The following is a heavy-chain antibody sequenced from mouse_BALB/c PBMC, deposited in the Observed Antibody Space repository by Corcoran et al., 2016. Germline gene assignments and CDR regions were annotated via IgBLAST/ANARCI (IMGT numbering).Heavy chain of an antibody. CDR2: INPNNGGT. CDR3: ARRDYFGSSPSDY. D-gene: IGHD1-1*01. J-gene: IGHJ2*01. Sequence: EVLLQQSGPELVKPGASVKIPCKASGYTFTDYNMDWVKQSPGKSLEWIGDINPNNGGTIYNQKFKGKATLTVDKTSSTAYMELRSLTSEDTAVYYCARRDYFGSSPSDYWGQGTTLTVSS. CDR1: GYTFTDYN. V-gene: IGHV1-18*01.